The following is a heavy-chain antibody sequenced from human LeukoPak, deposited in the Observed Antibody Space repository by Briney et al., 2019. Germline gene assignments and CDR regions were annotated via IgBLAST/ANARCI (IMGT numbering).Heavy chain of an antibody. J-gene: IGHJ4*02. V-gene: IGHV3-7*03. CDR1: GFTFSDYW. D-gene: IGHD6-19*01. CDR2: IKYDGDEE. CDR3: ASPQWLVRAK. Sequence: GGSLRLSCAASGFTFSDYWMSWMRQAPGKGLEWVANIKYDGDEEYYVDSVKGRFTISRDNAKNSLYLQLNSLRAEDTAVYYCASPQWLVRAKWGQGTLVTVSS.